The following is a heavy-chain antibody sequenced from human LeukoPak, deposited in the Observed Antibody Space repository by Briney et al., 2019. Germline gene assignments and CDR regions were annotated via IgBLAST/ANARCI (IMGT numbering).Heavy chain of an antibody. CDR3: ARHRYAHPFDY. D-gene: IGHD3-16*02. J-gene: IGHJ4*02. Sequence: SETLSLTCTVSGGSISSSSYYWGWIRQPPGKGLEWIGSIYYSGSTYYNPSLKSRVTISVHTSKNQFSLKLSSVTAADTAVYYCARHRYAHPFDYWGQGTLVTVSS. V-gene: IGHV4-39*01. CDR1: GGSISSSSYY. CDR2: IYYSGST.